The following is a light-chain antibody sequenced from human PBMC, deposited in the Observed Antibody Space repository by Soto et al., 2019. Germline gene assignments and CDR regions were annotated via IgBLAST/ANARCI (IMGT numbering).Light chain of an antibody. CDR3: QHYNIYSPWT. J-gene: IGKJ1*01. V-gene: IGKV1-5*01. CDR1: QSINAW. CDR2: DAS. Sequence: TQSPSTLSASVGDRVTLTCRASQSINAWLAWYQQKPGKAPKLLIYDASSLQSGVPSRFSGSGSGTEFTLTISGLQPDDFATYYCQHYNIYSPWTFGQGTKVEIK.